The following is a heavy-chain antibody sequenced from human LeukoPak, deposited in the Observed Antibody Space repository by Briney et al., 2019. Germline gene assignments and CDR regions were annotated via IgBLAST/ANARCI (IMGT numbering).Heavy chain of an antibody. CDR1: GGSITFGSYY. CDR3: ERARVIPASFDD. V-gene: IGHV4-61*02. Sequence: SQTLSLTCTVSGGSITFGSYYWTWIRQPAGKGLEWIGRIYTSGRTFYNPSLKSRLNISMDTSMNQFSLRLNSVTAADTAVYYCERARVIPASFDDWGQGALVSVFS. CDR2: IYTSGRT. J-gene: IGHJ4*02. D-gene: IGHD3-16*02.